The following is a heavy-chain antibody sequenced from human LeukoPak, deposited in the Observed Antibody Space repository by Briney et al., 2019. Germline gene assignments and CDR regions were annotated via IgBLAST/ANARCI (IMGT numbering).Heavy chain of an antibody. CDR1: GGSISSSSYY. D-gene: IGHD3-10*01. J-gene: IGHJ5*02. CDR2: IYYSGST. CDR3: ARRPSSGYGSGSYYNMNWFAP. V-gene: IGHV4-39*01. Sequence: PSETLSLTCTVSGGSISSSSYYWGWIRQPPGKGLEWIGSIYYSGSTYYNPPLKSRVTISVDTSKNQFSLKLSSVTAADTAVYYCARRPSSGYGSGSYYNMNWFAPWGQGTLVTVSS.